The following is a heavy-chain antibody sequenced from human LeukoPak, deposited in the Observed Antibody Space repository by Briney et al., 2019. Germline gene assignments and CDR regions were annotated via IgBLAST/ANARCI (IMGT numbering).Heavy chain of an antibody. Sequence: GGSLRLSCATSGFSFYNLAFHWVRQAPGKGLEWVSLISHDGNSRKYADSVKGRFTISRDNSKNTLYPQMNSLRAEDTAVYYCAKDQVSNYYDSSGYYPLDYWGQGTLVTVSS. D-gene: IGHD3-22*01. J-gene: IGHJ4*02. CDR1: GFSFYNLA. CDR2: ISHDGNSR. V-gene: IGHV3-30*04. CDR3: AKDQVSNYYDSSGYYPLDY.